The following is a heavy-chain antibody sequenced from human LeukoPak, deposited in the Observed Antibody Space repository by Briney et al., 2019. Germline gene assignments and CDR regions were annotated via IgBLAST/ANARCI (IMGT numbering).Heavy chain of an antibody. D-gene: IGHD2-2*01. Sequence: ASVKVSCKASGGTFSSYATSWVRQPPGQGLGWMGGFIPIFGTANYAQKFQGRVTITADESTSTAYMELSSLRSEDTAVYYCAREDTPAAYKYNWFDPWGQGTLVTVSS. CDR3: AREDTPAAYKYNWFDP. CDR2: FIPIFGTA. V-gene: IGHV1-69*13. J-gene: IGHJ5*02. CDR1: GGTFSSYA.